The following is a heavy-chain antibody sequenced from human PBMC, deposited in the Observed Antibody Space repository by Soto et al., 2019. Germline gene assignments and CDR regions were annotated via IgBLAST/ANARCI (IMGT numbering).Heavy chain of an antibody. CDR1: GGTFNNYA. CDR2: IIPIFNSA. J-gene: IGHJ4*02. D-gene: IGHD5-12*01. Sequence: SVKVSFKASGGTFNNYALSWLRQAPGQGLEWMGGIIPIFNSANYAQKFQGRVTITADDSTSTAYMELRSLRPGDTAVYYCAREVTVASYSFDFWGQGTLVTVSS. CDR3: AREVTVASYSFDF. V-gene: IGHV1-69*13.